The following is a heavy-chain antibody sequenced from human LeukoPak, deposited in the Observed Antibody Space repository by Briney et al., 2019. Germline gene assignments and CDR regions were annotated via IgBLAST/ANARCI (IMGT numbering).Heavy chain of an antibody. J-gene: IGHJ4*02. Sequence: PGGSLRLSCAASGFTFSSYSMNWVRQAPGKGLEWVSSISSSSSYIYYADSAKGRFTVSRDNAKNSVYLQMNSLRAEDTAVYYCARDKWLTTTHYFDYWGQGTLVTVSS. V-gene: IGHV3-21*01. CDR2: ISSSSSYI. D-gene: IGHD4-11*01. CDR1: GFTFSSYS. CDR3: ARDKWLTTTHYFDY.